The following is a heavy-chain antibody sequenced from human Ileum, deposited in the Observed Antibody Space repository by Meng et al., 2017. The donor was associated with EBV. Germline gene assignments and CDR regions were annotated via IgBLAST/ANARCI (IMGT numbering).Heavy chain of an antibody. V-gene: IGHV3-74*01. Sequence: VQWVGSGGGLFPPGGFLRLSCATSGFIFSNYWMHWVRQAPGKGLVWVSRIHADGSVTNYADSVKGRFTISRDNAKNTLYLQMNSLRAEDTAVYYCARDLFWNQADYWGQGTLVTVSS. D-gene: IGHD1-14*01. CDR3: ARDLFWNQADY. CDR1: GFIFSNYW. J-gene: IGHJ4*02. CDR2: IHADGSVT.